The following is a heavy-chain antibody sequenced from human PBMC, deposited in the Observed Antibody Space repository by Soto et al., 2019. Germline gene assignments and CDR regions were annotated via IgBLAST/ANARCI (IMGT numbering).Heavy chain of an antibody. CDR2: IFPTGTT. J-gene: IGHJ4*02. CDR1: GDSMNSEY. V-gene: IGHV4-4*09. Sequence: SETLSLTCSVSGDSMNSEYWTWIRQTPGKGLEWIGYIFPTGTTNYNPSLKSRVIISVDRSKNQFSLDLFSVTAADTAIYYCARCMGDDECGRFDATFDLCGKGTRVTVAS. D-gene: IGHD2-21*01. CDR3: ARCMGDDECGRFDATFDL.